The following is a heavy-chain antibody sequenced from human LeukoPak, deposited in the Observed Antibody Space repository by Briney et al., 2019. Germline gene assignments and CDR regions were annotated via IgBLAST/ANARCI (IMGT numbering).Heavy chain of an antibody. CDR2: INHSGST. D-gene: IGHD1-26*01. J-gene: IGHJ5*02. CDR3: ARVHSGRTQFDP. V-gene: IGHV4-34*01. CDR1: GGSFSGYY. Sequence: HPSETLSLTCAVYGGSFSGYYWSWIRQPPGKGLEWIGEINHSGSTNYNPSLKSRVTISVDTSKNQFSLKLSSVTAADTAVYYCARVHSGRTQFDPWGQGTLVTVSS.